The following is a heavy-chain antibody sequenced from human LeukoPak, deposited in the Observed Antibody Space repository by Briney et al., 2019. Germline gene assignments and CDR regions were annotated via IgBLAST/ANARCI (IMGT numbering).Heavy chain of an antibody. D-gene: IGHD5-24*01. CDR3: ARGLEMATIPFDP. CDR1: GGSFSGYY. V-gene: IGHV4-34*01. CDR2: INHSGST. Sequence: SETLSLTCAVYGGSFSGYYWSWIRQAPGKGLEWSGEINHSGSTNYNPSLKSRVPISVDTSKNQFSLKLSSVTAADTAVYYCARGLEMATIPFDPWGQGTLVTVSS. J-gene: IGHJ5*02.